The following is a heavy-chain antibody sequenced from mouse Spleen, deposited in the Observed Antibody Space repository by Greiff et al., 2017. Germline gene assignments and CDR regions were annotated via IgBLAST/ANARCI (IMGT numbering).Heavy chain of an antibody. V-gene: IGHV1-82*01. J-gene: IGHJ1*01. CDR3: ARSHWDWYFDV. CDR2: IYPGDGDT. CDR1: GYAFSSSW. D-gene: IGHD4-1*01. Sequence: QVQLKQSGPELVKPGASVKISCKASGYAFSSSWMNWVKQRPGKGLEWIGRIYPGDGDTNYNGKFKGKATLTADKSSSTAYMQLSSLTSEDSAVYFCARSHWDWYFDVWGAGTTVTVSS.